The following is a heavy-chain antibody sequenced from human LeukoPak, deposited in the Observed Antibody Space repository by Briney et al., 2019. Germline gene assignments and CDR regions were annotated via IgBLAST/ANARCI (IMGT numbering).Heavy chain of an antibody. CDR1: GGSFSGYY. V-gene: IGHV4-34*01. CDR3: ARARSWIQLWLRGPLEY. Sequence: SETLSLTCAVYGGSFSGYYWSWIRQPPGKGLEWIGEINHSGSTNYNPSLKSRVTISVDTSKNQFSLKLSSVTAANTAVYYCARARSWIQLWLRGPLEYWGQGTLVTVSS. J-gene: IGHJ4*02. CDR2: INHSGST. D-gene: IGHD5-18*01.